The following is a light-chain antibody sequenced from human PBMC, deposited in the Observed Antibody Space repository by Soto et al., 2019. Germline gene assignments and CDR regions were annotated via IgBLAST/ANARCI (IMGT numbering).Light chain of an antibody. CDR1: SGDIGGYKY. Sequence: QSVLTQPASVSGSPGQSITISCTGTSGDIGGYKYVSWYQQHPGKAPKLMIFEVSNRPSGVSNRFSGSKSGNTASLTISGLQADDEADYYCSSYTSSGTLVVFGGGTKLTVL. V-gene: IGLV2-14*01. CDR3: SSYTSSGTLVV. J-gene: IGLJ2*01. CDR2: EVS.